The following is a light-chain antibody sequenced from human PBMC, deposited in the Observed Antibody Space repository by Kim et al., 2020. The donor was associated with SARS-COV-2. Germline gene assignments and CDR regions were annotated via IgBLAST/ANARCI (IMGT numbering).Light chain of an antibody. CDR3: QQYVGSPT. Sequence: EIVLTQSPGTLSLSPGERATLSCRASQSVTSNYLAWYQQKPGQAPRLLIYGASSRATGIPDRFSGSGSGRDFSLIIRRLEPEDFAVYYCQQYVGSPTFGQGTKLEI. CDR2: GAS. CDR1: QSVTSNY. J-gene: IGKJ2*01. V-gene: IGKV3-20*01.